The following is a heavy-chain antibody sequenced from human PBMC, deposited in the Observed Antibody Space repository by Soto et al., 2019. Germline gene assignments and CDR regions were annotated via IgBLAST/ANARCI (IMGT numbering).Heavy chain of an antibody. CDR2: ISYDGTNK. V-gene: IGHV3-30-3*01. CDR1: GFSFSISP. CDR3: ARDPKTSGGQHWAFNYFDS. D-gene: IGHD7-27*01. Sequence: PVGSLRLSCAASGFSFSISPMHWVRQAPGKGPGWVALISYDGTNKFYADSVKGRFTISRDNSKSTLYLQVDSLRPEDAAVYYCARDPKTSGGQHWAFNYFDSWGQGTLVTVSS. J-gene: IGHJ4*02.